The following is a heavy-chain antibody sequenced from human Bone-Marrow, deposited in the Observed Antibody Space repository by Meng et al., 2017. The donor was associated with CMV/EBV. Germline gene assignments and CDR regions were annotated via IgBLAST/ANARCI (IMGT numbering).Heavy chain of an antibody. J-gene: IGHJ5*02. D-gene: IGHD2-2*01. CDR3: ARPRIPASWGRWDP. V-gene: IGHV4-34*01. CDR1: GGSFSGYY. CDR2: INHSGST. Sequence: SETLSLTCAVYGGSFSGYYWSWIRQPPGKGLEWIGEINHSGSTNYNPSLKSRVTISVDTSKNQFSLKLSSVTAADTAVYYCARPRIPASWGRWDPWGRGTLVTVSS.